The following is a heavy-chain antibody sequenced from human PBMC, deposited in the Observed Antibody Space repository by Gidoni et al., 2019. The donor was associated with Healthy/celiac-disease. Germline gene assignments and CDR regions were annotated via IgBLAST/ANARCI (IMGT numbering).Heavy chain of an antibody. V-gene: IGHV4-31*03. CDR3: ARLRWSRHTRCFDY. CDR1: VGSISSGGYY. CDR2: IYYSGST. Sequence: QVQLQESGPGLVKPSQTLSLTCTVSVGSISSGGYYWSWIRQHPGKGLEWIGYIYYSGSTYYNPSLKSRVTISVDTSKNQFSLKLSSVTAADTAVYYCARLRWSRHTRCFDYWGQGTLVTVSS. J-gene: IGHJ4*02. D-gene: IGHD2-8*02.